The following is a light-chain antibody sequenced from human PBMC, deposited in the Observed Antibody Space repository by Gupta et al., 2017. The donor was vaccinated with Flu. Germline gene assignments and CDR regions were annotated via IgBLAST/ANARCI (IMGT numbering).Light chain of an antibody. V-gene: IGKV1D-16*01. CDR1: QGISSW. Sequence: PSSLSASVGDRVTSTCRASQGISSWLAWYQQKPEQSPKYLISAASKVQSGVPSRFSGSGSGTDFTLTISNLQPEDSATYYCQQDNYCPITFGGGTKVEIK. CDR2: AAS. CDR3: QQDNYCPIT. J-gene: IGKJ4*01.